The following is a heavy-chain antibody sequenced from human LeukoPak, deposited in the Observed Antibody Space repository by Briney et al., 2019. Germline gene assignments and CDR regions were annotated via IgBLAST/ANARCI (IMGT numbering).Heavy chain of an antibody. CDR3: ARGAYCTGTSCARYWFDP. CDR2: ISSSGSTI. CDR1: GFTFSDYY. J-gene: IGHJ5*02. D-gene: IGHD2-2*01. Sequence: GGSLRLSCAASGFTFSDYYMSWIRQAPGKGLEWVSYISSSGSTIYYADSVKGRFTISRDNAKNSLYLQMNSLRAEDTAVYYCARGAYCTGTSCARYWFDPWGQGTLVTVSS. V-gene: IGHV3-11*04.